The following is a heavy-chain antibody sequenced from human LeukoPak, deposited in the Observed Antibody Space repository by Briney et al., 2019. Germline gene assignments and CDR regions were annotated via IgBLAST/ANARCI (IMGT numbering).Heavy chain of an antibody. CDR2: INHSGST. CDR3: ASAMTTVTTVDY. CDR1: GGSFSGYY. D-gene: IGHD4-17*01. J-gene: IGHJ4*02. Sequence: PSETLSLTCAVYGGSFSGYYWSWIRQPPGKGLEWIGEINHSGSTNYNPSLKSRVTISVDTSKSQFSLKLSSVTAADTAVYYCASAMTTVTTVDYWGQGTLVTVSS. V-gene: IGHV4-34*01.